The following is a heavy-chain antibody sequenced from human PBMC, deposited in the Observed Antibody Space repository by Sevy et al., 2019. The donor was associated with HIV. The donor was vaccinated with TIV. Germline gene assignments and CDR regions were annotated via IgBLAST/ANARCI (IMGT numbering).Heavy chain of an antibody. D-gene: IGHD3-3*01. Sequence: GGSLRLSCAASGFTFSSYSMNWVRQAPGKGLEWVSYISSSSSTIYYADSVKGRFNISRDNAKNSLYLQINSLRDEDKAVYYCARDGYYDFWSGYSYYYYYGMDVWGQGTTVTVSS. CDR2: ISSSSSTI. CDR1: GFTFSSYS. V-gene: IGHV3-48*02. CDR3: ARDGYYDFWSGYSYYYYYGMDV. J-gene: IGHJ6*02.